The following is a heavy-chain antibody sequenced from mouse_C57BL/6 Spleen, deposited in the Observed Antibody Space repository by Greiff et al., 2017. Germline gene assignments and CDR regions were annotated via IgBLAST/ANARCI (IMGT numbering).Heavy chain of an antibody. CDR2: IRNKANGETT. D-gene: IGHD2-5*01. J-gene: IGHJ4*01. CDR1: GFTFTDYY. Sequence: EVHLVESGGGLVQPGGSLSLSCAASGFTFTDYYMSWVSQPPGKALEWLGFIRNKANGETTEYSASVKGRFTISRDTSHSILYLQMNALRSEDSATYYWARAYYSNYAYSMDYWGQGTAVTVSS. V-gene: IGHV7-3*01. CDR3: ARAYYSNYAYSMDY.